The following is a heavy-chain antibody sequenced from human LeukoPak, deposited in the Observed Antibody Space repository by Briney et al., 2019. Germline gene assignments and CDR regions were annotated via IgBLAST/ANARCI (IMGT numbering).Heavy chain of an antibody. CDR3: AKEAIVATIRLYYFDY. V-gene: IGHV3-23*01. D-gene: IGHD5-12*01. CDR1: GFTFSSYA. J-gene: IGHJ4*02. CDR2: ISGSGGST. Sequence: GGSLRLSCAASGFTFSSYAMSWVRQAPGKGLEWVSAISGSGGSTYYADSVKGRFAISRDNSKNTLYLQMNSLRAEDTAVYCCAKEAIVATIRLYYFDYWGQGTLVTVSS.